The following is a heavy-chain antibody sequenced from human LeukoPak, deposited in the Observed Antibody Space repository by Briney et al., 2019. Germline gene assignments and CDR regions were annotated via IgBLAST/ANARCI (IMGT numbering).Heavy chain of an antibody. Sequence: GGSLRLSCAASGFTVSSNYMSWVRQAPGKGLEWVSVIYSGGSTHYADSVKGRFTISRDNSKNTLYLQMNSLRAEDTAVYYCAREYYGSGSPAFDYWGQGTLVTVSS. CDR2: IYSGGST. CDR1: GFTVSSNY. V-gene: IGHV3-53*01. D-gene: IGHD3-10*01. J-gene: IGHJ4*02. CDR3: AREYYGSGSPAFDY.